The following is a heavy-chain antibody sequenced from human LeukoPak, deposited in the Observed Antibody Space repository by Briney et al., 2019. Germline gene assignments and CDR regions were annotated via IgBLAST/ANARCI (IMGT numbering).Heavy chain of an antibody. Sequence: GGSLRLSCAASGFTFSLFPMIWVRQAPGKGLEWVSAISGSGDTTYSADSVKGRFSISRDNSNNTLYLQMNSLRTDDTAIYYCAKDRGYWGQGTLVTVSS. CDR1: GFTFSLFP. CDR2: ISGSGDTT. J-gene: IGHJ4*02. CDR3: AKDRGY. V-gene: IGHV3-23*01.